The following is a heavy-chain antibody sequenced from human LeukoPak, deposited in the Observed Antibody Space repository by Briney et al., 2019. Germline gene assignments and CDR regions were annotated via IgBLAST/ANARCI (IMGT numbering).Heavy chain of an antibody. J-gene: IGHJ4*02. D-gene: IGHD4-17*01. V-gene: IGHV1-18*01. CDR2: ISAYNGNT. CDR1: GYTFTSYG. CDR3: ARGARDYGDYEWDY. Sequence: EASVKVSCKASGYTFTSYGISWVRQAPGQGLEWMGWISAYNGNTNYAQKLQGRVTMTTDTSTSTAYMELRSLRSDDTAVYYCARGARDYGDYEWDYWGQGTLVTVSS.